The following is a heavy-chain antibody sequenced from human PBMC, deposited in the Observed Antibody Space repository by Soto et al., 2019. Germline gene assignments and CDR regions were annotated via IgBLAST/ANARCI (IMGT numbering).Heavy chain of an antibody. Sequence: QVQLQESGPGLVKPSETLSLTCTVSGGSISSYYWSWIRQPPGKGLEWIGYIYYSGSTNYNPSLNSQVTRSVDTAKNQCSLKLSSVTAADTAVYYCARDYYYDSSGYPVWGQGTLVTVSS. D-gene: IGHD3-22*01. V-gene: IGHV4-59*01. CDR2: IYYSGST. J-gene: IGHJ4*02. CDR1: GGSISSYY. CDR3: ARDYYYDSSGYPV.